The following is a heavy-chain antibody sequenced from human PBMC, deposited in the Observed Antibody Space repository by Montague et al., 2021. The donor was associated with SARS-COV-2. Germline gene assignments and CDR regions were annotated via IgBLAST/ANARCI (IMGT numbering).Heavy chain of an antibody. D-gene: IGHD3-22*01. CDR3: ARSPEPMIILIITSLNWYFDP. Sequence: TLSLTCTVSGGSISSGGYYWSWIRQHPGKGLEWIGYIYYSGSTYYXPSLKSRVTISVDTSKNQFSLKVSSVTAADTAVYYCARSPEPMIILIITSLNWYFDPWGRGTLVTVSS. CDR1: GGSISSGGYY. J-gene: IGHJ2*01. V-gene: IGHV4-31*03. CDR2: IYYSGST.